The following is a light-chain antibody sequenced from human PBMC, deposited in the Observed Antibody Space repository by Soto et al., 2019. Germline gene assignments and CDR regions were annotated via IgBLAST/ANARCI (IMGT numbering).Light chain of an antibody. V-gene: IGKV3-20*01. CDR3: QQYGSSLLT. CDR2: DAS. CDR1: QSVSSNY. J-gene: IGKJ4*01. Sequence: IVLTQSPDALSLSPGERATLSCRASQSVSSNYLAWYQQKLGQAPRLLIYDASRRATGIPDRFSGSGSGTEFPLTISRLEPEDFAVYYCQQYGSSLLTFGGGTKVDIK.